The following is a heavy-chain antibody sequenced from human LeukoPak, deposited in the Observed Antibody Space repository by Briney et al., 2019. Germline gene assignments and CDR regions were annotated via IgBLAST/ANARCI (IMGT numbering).Heavy chain of an antibody. J-gene: IGHJ4*02. D-gene: IGHD3-10*01. CDR2: IIPSDGST. V-gene: IGHV1-46*01. Sequence: GASVRVSCTASGYSFTTYFIHWVRQAPGQGLEWMGIIIPSDGSTSYAQKFQGRVTMTRDTSTSTVYMELSSLRSEDTAVYYCARGKVVTMVRGVIITYFDYWGQGTLVTVSS. CDR3: ARGKVVTMVRGVIITYFDY. CDR1: GYSFTTYF.